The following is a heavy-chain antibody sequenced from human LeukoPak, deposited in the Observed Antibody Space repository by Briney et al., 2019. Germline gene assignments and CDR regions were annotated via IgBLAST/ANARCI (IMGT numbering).Heavy chain of an antibody. CDR2: ISSSSSYI. CDR3: ARALASGSSAFDY. V-gene: IGHV3-21*01. J-gene: IGHJ4*02. Sequence: GGSLRLSCTASGFTFNSHGMNWVRQAPGKGLEWVSSISSSSSYIYYADSVKGRFTISRDNAKNSLFLQMNSLRAEDTAVYYCARALASGSSAFDYWGQGTLVTVSS. D-gene: IGHD1-26*01. CDR1: GFTFNSHG.